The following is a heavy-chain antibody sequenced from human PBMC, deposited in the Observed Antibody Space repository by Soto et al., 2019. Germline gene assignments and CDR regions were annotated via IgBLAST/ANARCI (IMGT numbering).Heavy chain of an antibody. CDR2: IYYSGST. V-gene: IGHV4-31*03. Sequence: SETLSLTCTVSGGSISSGGYYWSWIRQHPGKGLEWIGYIYYSGSTYYNPSLKSRVTISVDTSKNQFSLKLSSVTAADTAVYYCARINCSGGSCYINHYGMDVWGQGTTVTVSS. D-gene: IGHD2-15*01. CDR3: ARINCSGGSCYINHYGMDV. CDR1: GGSISSGGYY. J-gene: IGHJ6*02.